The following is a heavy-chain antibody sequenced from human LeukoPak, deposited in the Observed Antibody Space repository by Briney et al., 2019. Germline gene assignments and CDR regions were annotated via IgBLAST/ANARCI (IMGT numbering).Heavy chain of an antibody. CDR2: IYYSGST. J-gene: IGHJ4*02. CDR3: ARDRGRGFGHNWNY. CDR1: GGSISSSSYY. D-gene: IGHD1-20*01. V-gene: IGHV4-39*07. Sequence: SETLSLTCTVSGGSISSSSYYWGWIRQPPGKGLEWIGSIYYSGSTYHNPSLKSRVTISVDTSKNQFSLKLSSVTAADTAVYYCARDRGRGFGHNWNYWGQGTLVTVSS.